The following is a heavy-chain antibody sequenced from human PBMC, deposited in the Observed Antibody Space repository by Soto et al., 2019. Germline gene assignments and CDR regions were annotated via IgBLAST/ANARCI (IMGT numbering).Heavy chain of an antibody. Sequence: QLQLQESGPGLVKPSETLSLTCTVSGGSISSSSYYWGWIRQPPGKGLEWIGSIYYSGSTYYNPSLKSRVTISVDTSKNQFSLKLGSVTAADTAVYYCARLLGTTYSDILTQFDPWGQGTLVTVSS. CDR1: GGSISSSSYY. CDR2: IYYSGST. V-gene: IGHV4-39*01. CDR3: ARLLGTTYSDILTQFDP. D-gene: IGHD3-9*01. J-gene: IGHJ5*02.